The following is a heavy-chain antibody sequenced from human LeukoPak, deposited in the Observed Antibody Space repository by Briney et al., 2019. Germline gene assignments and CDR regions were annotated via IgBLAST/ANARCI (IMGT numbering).Heavy chain of an antibody. CDR2: IIPIFGTV. D-gene: IGHD3-10*01. V-gene: IGHV1-69*06. J-gene: IGHJ4*02. Sequence: ASVKVSCKASGGTFSSYVFSWVRQAPGQGLEWMGGIIPIFGTVNFAQKFQGRVTITADKSTTTAYMELSSLRSEDTAVYYCAREVRGVKAEDYWGQGTLVTVSS. CDR1: GGTFSSYV. CDR3: AREVRGVKAEDY.